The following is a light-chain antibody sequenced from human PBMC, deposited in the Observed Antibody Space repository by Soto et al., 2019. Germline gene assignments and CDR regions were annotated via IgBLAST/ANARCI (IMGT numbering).Light chain of an antibody. Sequence: QSALTQPASVSGSPGQSITISCTGTSSDVGGYNYVSWYQQHPAKAPKLMIYVVSNRPSGVSHRFSGSKSGNTASLTISGLQAEDEADYYCFSYTTSSTLVFGGGTQLTVL. V-gene: IGLV2-14*01. J-gene: IGLJ3*02. CDR2: VVS. CDR3: FSYTTSSTLV. CDR1: SSDVGGYNY.